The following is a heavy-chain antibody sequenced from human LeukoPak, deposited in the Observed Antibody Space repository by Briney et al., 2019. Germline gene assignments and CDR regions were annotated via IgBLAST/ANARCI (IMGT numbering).Heavy chain of an antibody. D-gene: IGHD3-22*01. CDR1: GDSIRSYD. J-gene: IGHJ4*02. CDR3: ARQFLYYYDSSGYYYYFDY. Sequence: KTSETLSLTCTVSGDSIRSYDWSWLRQPPGQGLEWIGNIYYTGSTNYNPSLKSRVAISVDTSSKQLSLKLSSVTAADTAVYYCARQFLYYYDSSGYYYYFDYWGQGTLVTVSS. CDR2: IYYTGST. V-gene: IGHV4-59*08.